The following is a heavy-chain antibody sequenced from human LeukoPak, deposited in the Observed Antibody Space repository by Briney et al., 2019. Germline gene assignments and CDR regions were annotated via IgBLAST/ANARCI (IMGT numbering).Heavy chain of an antibody. CDR1: GGSFSGYY. Sequence: PSETLSLTCAVDGGSFSGYYWNWLRQPPGKGLEWVGEINHSGSTNYNQSLKSRVTISVDTSKNQFSLELSSVTAADTAVYYCARGARYDVLTGYYAEDNCFDPWGQGTLVTVSS. D-gene: IGHD3-9*01. CDR3: ARGARYDVLTGYYAEDNCFDP. J-gene: IGHJ5*02. V-gene: IGHV4-34*01. CDR2: INHSGST.